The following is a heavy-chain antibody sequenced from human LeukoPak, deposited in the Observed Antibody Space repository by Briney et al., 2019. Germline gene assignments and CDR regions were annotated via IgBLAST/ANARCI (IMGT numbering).Heavy chain of an antibody. V-gene: IGHV3-9*01. J-gene: IGHJ4*02. Sequence: GGSLRLSCAASGFTFDDYAMHWVRQAPGKGLEWVSGISWNSGSIGYADSVKGRFTISRDNAKNSLYLQMNSLRAEDTALYYCAKDDGFDYWGQGTLVTDSS. CDR3: AKDDGFDY. CDR1: GFTFDDYA. CDR2: ISWNSGSI.